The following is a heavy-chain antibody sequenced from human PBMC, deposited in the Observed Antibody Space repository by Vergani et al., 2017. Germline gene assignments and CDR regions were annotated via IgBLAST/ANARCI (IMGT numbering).Heavy chain of an antibody. Sequence: QVQLVQSGAEVKKPGSSVKVSCKASGGTFSSYAISWVRQAPGQGLEWMGGIIPIFGTANYAQKFQGRVTITADKSTSTGYMGLSSLRSEDTAVDYCAREGIAAAGWRGDVWGQGTTVTVSS. CDR2: IIPIFGTA. J-gene: IGHJ6*02. V-gene: IGHV1-69*06. D-gene: IGHD6-13*01. CDR3: AREGIAAAGWRGDV. CDR1: GGTFSSYA.